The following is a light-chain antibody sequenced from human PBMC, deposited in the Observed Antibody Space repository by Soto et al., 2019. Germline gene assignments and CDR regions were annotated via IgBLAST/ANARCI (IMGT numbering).Light chain of an antibody. V-gene: IGLV2-11*01. CDR2: DVS. Sequence: QAALNQPRSVSGSPGQSVTISCTGTSSDVGGFSYVSWYQQYPGKAPKLILYDVSQRPSGVPDRFSGSKSGNTASLTISGLLAEDEAVFYCCSYSGRYTAVFGTGTKVTVL. CDR1: SSDVGGFSY. CDR3: CSYSGRYTAV. J-gene: IGLJ1*01.